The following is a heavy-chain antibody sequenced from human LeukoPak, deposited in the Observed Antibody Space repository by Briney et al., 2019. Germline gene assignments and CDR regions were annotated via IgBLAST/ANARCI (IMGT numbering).Heavy chain of an antibody. D-gene: IGHD1-1*01. CDR1: GFTFSSYA. J-gene: IGHJ3*02. CDR3: ARDRNWNDALDM. Sequence: GGPLRLSCAASGFTFSSYAMSWVRQAPGKGLEWVSSISSSSTYIYYADSVKGRFTISRDNAKNTLFLQMNSLRAEDTGVYYCARDRNWNDALDMWGQGTMVTVSS. CDR2: ISSSSTYI. V-gene: IGHV3-21*01.